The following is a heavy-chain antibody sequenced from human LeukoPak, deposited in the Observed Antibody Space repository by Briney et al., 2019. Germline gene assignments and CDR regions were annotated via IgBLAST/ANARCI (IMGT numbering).Heavy chain of an antibody. V-gene: IGHV3-30*04. D-gene: IGHD6-25*01. Sequence: GSLRLSCAASGFTFSSYAMHWVRQAPGKGLEWVAVISYDGSNKYYADSVKGRFTISRDNSKNTLYLQMNSLRAEDTAVYYCARESSGSFDYWGQGTLVTVSS. J-gene: IGHJ4*02. CDR2: ISYDGSNK. CDR3: ARESSGSFDY. CDR1: GFTFSSYA.